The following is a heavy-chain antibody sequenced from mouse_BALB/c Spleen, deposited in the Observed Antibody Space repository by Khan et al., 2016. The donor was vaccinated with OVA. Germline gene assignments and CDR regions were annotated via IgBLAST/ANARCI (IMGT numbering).Heavy chain of an antibody. CDR3: ARGGAAYYRNDGGAMEY. J-gene: IGHJ4*01. Sequence: QVQLKESGPELKKPGETVRISCKASGYTFTTAGMQWVQKMPGKGLKWIGWINTHSGVPKYAEDFKGRFAFSLETSASTAYLQITNLKNEDTATYFCARGGAAYYRNDGGAMEYWGQGTSVTGSS. V-gene: IGHV9-4*02. CDR2: INTHSGVP. D-gene: IGHD2-14*01. CDR1: GYTFTTAG.